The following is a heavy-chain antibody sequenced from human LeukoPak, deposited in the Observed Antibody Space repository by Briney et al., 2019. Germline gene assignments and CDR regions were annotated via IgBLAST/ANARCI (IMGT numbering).Heavy chain of an antibody. V-gene: IGHV3-30-3*01. J-gene: IGHJ4*02. CDR1: GFTFSSYA. D-gene: IGHD3-16*01. CDR3: ATDMTATGGLGY. CDR2: ISYDGSNK. Sequence: GGSLRLSCAASGFTFSSYAMHWVRQAPGKGLEWVAVISYDGSNKYYADSVKGRFTISRDNSKNTLYLQMNSLRAEDTAVYYSATDMTATGGLGYWGQGTLVTVSS.